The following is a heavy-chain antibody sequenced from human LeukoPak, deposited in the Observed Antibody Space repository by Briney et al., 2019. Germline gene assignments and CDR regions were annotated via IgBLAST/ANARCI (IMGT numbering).Heavy chain of an antibody. V-gene: IGHV3-20*04. Sequence: GGSLRLSCAASGFTFDDYGMSWVRQAPGKGLEWVSGVNWNGRSTGYADSVRGRFSISRDNAKNSLYLQMNSLRAEDTALYYCARGHGSGSYEAIDYWGQGTLVTVSS. CDR3: ARGHGSGSYEAIDY. CDR2: VNWNGRST. CDR1: GFTFDDYG. D-gene: IGHD3-10*01. J-gene: IGHJ4*02.